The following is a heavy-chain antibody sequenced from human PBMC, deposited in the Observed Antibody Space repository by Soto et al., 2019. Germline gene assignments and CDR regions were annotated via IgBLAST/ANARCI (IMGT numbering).Heavy chain of an antibody. CDR3: ARSLGRDTSGYYL. V-gene: IGHV3-21*01. Sequence: GVLRLSCAASGFTLSSYSMNWVRQAPGKGLEWVSSISGSGNSKYYADSVKGRFTISRDNAKNSLYLQMNSLRAEDTAVYSCARSLGRDTSGYYLWGQGTLVTVSS. J-gene: IGHJ4*02. D-gene: IGHD3-22*01. CDR2: ISGSGNSK. CDR1: GFTLSSYS.